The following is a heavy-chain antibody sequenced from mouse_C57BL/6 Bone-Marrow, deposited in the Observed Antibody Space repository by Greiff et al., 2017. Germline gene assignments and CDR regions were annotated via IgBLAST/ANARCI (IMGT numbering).Heavy chain of an antibody. CDR1: GYTFTDYN. CDR3: AREDYDGFAY. V-gene: IGHV1-18*01. D-gene: IGHD2-4*01. CDR2: INPNNGGT. Sequence: VQLQQSGPELVKPGASVKIPCKASGYTFTDYNMDWVKQSPGKSLEWIGDINPNNGGTIYNQKFKGKATLTVDKSSSTAYMELRSLTSEDTAVYYCAREDYDGFAYWGQGTLVTVSA. J-gene: IGHJ3*01.